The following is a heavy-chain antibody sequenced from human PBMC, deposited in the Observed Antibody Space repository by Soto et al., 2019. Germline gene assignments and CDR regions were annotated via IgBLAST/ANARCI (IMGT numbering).Heavy chain of an antibody. J-gene: IGHJ4*02. CDR1: SDSISSYY. Sequence: QVQLQESGPGLVKPSETLSLTCTVSSDSISSYYWSWIRQPPGKRLEWIGYISYSGSTDYNPSLKSRVTISGDTSKNQFSLKVSSVTAADTAVYYCARGTSGQLPFDYWGQGTLVTVSS. CDR3: ARGTSGQLPFDY. D-gene: IGHD3-10*01. CDR2: ISYSGST. V-gene: IGHV4-59*01.